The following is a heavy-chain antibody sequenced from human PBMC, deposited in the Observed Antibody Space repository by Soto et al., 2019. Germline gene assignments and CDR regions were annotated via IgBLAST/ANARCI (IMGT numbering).Heavy chain of an antibody. CDR3: ARDLLPAAVGGLGH. V-gene: IGHV4-31*03. CDR2: IYYSGST. J-gene: IGHJ4*02. D-gene: IGHD2-2*01. Sequence: SESLSLACTVSFRSIGSGCYYWGWIRQHPGKGLEWIGYIYYSGSTDYNPSLKSRITISIDTSKNQFSLRLSSVTAADTAVYYCARDLLPAAVGGLGHWGQGTLVTVTS. CDR1: FRSIGSGCYY.